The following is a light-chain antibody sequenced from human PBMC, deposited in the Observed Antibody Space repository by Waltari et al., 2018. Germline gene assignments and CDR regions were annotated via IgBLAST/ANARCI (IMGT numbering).Light chain of an antibody. Sequence: EIVLTQSPATLSLSPGERATLSCRASQSVDSYLAWYQQKPGQAPRLLIYVASNRATGIPARFSGRGSWTDFTLTISSLEPEDFAVYYCQQRSNLPPITFGQGTRLEIK. V-gene: IGKV3-11*01. CDR1: QSVDSY. CDR3: QQRSNLPPIT. J-gene: IGKJ5*01. CDR2: VAS.